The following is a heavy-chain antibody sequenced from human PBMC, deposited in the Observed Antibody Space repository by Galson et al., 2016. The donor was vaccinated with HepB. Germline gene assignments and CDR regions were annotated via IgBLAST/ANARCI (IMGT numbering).Heavy chain of an antibody. Sequence: RQGPGQGLEWMGGIITMSDTANYAQKLQGRLTIAADQAARTAYMELRSLTSDDTAVYYCATSPPMSGLPLLYFDNWGQGTLVTVSS. V-gene: IGHV1-69*01. CDR2: IITMSDTA. CDR3: ATSPPMSGLPLLYFDN. J-gene: IGHJ4*02. D-gene: IGHD2-2*02.